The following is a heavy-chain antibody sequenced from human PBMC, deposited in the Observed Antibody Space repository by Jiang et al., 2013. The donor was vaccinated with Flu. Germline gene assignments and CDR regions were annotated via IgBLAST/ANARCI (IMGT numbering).Heavy chain of an antibody. Sequence: PGGSLRLSCVASGFTFSSYSMSWVRQAPGQGLEWVSSIGSSSIYIHYADSVKGRFTISRDNVKNSLYLQMNSLRAEDTAVYYCARSRGGGDYWYFDLWGRGTLVTVSS. D-gene: IGHD2-21*01. J-gene: IGHJ2*01. V-gene: IGHV3-21*01. CDR2: IGSSSIYI. CDR3: ARSRGGGDYWYFDL. CDR1: GFTFSSYS.